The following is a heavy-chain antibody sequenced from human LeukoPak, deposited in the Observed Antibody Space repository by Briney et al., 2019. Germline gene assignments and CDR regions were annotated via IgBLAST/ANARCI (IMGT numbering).Heavy chain of an antibody. CDR3: TRRAYTYDSYFFDH. CDR2: INHSGGT. Sequence: SETLSLTCAVYDGSSNVYYWTWIRQSPAKGLEWIGEINHSGGTMYNPSLKSRVTMSVDTSKSQFSLKLTSVTAADTAVYYCTRRAYTYDSYFFDHWGLGTLVTVSS. CDR1: DGSSNVYY. J-gene: IGHJ4*02. V-gene: IGHV4-34*01. D-gene: IGHD5-18*01.